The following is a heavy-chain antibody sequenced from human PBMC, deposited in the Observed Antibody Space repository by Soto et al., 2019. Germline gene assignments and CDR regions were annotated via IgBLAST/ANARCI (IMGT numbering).Heavy chain of an antibody. CDR2: ISYDGNTK. V-gene: IGHV3-30-3*01. CDR3: ARGGVGSGFLPHDY. CDR1: GFTFSSYA. J-gene: IGHJ4*02. D-gene: IGHD2-15*01. Sequence: GGSLRLSCAASGFTFSSYAMHWVRQAPGQGLEWVSIISYDGNTKNADSVKGRFTISRDNSQNTVYLQMDSLTGDDTAMYYCARGGVGSGFLPHDYWGQGTLVTVSS.